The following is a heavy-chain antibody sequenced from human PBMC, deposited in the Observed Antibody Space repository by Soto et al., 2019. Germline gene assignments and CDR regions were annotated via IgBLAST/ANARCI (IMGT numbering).Heavy chain of an antibody. CDR3: ARAVAVAGRWYFDL. Sequence: EVQLVESGGGLVQPGGSLRLSCAASGFTCSDHYMDWVRQAPGKGLEWVGRTRNRANSDTTEYAASVKGRFTVSRDDSKNSLYLQMNSLKTEDTAMYYCARAVAVAGRWYFDLWGRGTQVTVSS. CDR2: TRNRANSDTT. J-gene: IGHJ2*01. V-gene: IGHV3-72*01. CDR1: GFTCSDHY. D-gene: IGHD6-19*01.